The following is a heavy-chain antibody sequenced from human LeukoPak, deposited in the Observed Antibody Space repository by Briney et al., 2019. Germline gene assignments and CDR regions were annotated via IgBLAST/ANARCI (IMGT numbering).Heavy chain of an antibody. CDR1: GFTFNTYG. Sequence: GRSLRLSCAVSGFTFNTYGIHWVRQTPNKGLEWVALISYDGTNKYYADSVKGRFTISRDNSKNTLYLQKDSLRAEDTAVYYCAKDRSGMGYYFDFWGQGTLVTVSS. V-gene: IGHV3-30*18. CDR2: ISYDGTNK. D-gene: IGHD1-26*01. J-gene: IGHJ4*02. CDR3: AKDRSGMGYYFDF.